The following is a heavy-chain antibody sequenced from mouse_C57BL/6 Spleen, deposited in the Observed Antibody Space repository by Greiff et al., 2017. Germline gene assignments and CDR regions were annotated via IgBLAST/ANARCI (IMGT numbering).Heavy chain of an antibody. J-gene: IGHJ3*01. V-gene: IGHV1-81*01. D-gene: IGHD1-1*01. Sequence: VKLMESGAELARPGASVKLSCKASGYTFTSYGISWVKQRTGQGLEWIGEIYPRSGNTYYNEKFKGKATMTADKSSSTAYMELRSLTSEDSAVYFCARELDYGSALAYWGQGTLVTVSA. CDR2: IYPRSGNT. CDR1: GYTFTSYG. CDR3: ARELDYGSALAY.